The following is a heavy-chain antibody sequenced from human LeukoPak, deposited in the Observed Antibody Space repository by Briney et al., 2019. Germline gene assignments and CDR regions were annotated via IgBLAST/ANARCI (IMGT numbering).Heavy chain of an antibody. CDR2: INPNSGGT. CDR3: ARDLIGYCSGASCPH. V-gene: IGHV1-2*02. CDR1: GYTFTGYY. J-gene: IGHJ4*02. D-gene: IGHD2-15*01. Sequence: ASVKVSCKASGYTFTGYYIHWVRQAPGQGLEWMVWINPNSGGTNYAQKFQGRVTMTRDTSISTAYMELSRLRSDDTAVFYCARDLIGYCSGASCPHWGQGTLVTVSS.